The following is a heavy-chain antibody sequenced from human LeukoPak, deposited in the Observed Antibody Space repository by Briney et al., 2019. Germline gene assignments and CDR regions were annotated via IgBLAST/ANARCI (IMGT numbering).Heavy chain of an antibody. D-gene: IGHD1-1*01. CDR3: ARDLSRWHWKAWFDP. CDR1: GFTVSGDY. CDR2: IYSGGST. V-gene: IGHV3-53*01. Sequence: GGSLRLSCATSGFTVSGDYMSWVRQAPGKGLEWVSVIYSGGSTYYADSVKGRFTISRDNSKNSICLEMNSLRVEDTAVYHCARDLSRWHWKAWFDPWGQGTQVTVSS. J-gene: IGHJ5*02.